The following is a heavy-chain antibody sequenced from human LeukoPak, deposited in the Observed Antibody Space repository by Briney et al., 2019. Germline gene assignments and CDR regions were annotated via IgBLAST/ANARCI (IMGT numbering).Heavy chain of an antibody. Sequence: SETLSLTCSVYGGSVNSYYWSWIRQPPGKGLEWIGEINHSGSTNYNPSLKSRVTISVDTSKNQFSLKLSSVTAADTAVYYCARGLVGITMVRGVLDPWGQGTLVTVSS. CDR1: GGSVNSYY. J-gene: IGHJ5*02. V-gene: IGHV4-34*01. CDR2: INHSGST. CDR3: ARGLVGITMVRGVLDP. D-gene: IGHD3-10*01.